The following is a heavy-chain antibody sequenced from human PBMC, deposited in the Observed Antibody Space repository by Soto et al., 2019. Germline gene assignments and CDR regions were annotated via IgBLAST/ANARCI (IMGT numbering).Heavy chain of an antibody. CDR1: GGTFSSYA. J-gene: IGHJ6*02. CDR2: INPIFGTA. Sequence: SVKVSCKASGGTFSSYAISWVRQAPGQGLEWMGGINPIFGTANYAQKFQGRVTITADESTSTAYMEPSSLTSEDTAVYYCSMTTVVTPAYYYYYGMDVWGQGTTVTVSS. V-gene: IGHV1-69*13. D-gene: IGHD4-17*01. CDR3: SMTTVVTPAYYYYYGMDV.